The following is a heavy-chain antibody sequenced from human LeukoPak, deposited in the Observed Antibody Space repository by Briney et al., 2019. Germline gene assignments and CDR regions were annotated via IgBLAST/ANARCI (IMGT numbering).Heavy chain of an antibody. CDR2: ITSSSSYL. Sequence: PGGSLRLSCAASGFTFSSYTMTWFRQAPGKGLEWVSSITSSSSYLYYADSVKGRFTISRDNAKNSLYLQMNSLRAEDTAVYYCARGNWNDAYYFDCWGQGTLVTVSS. CDR1: GFTFSSYT. D-gene: IGHD1-1*01. V-gene: IGHV3-21*01. CDR3: ARGNWNDAYYFDC. J-gene: IGHJ4*02.